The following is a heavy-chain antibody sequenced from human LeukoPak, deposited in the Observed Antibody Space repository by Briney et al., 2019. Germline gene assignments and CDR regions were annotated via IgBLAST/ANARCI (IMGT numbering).Heavy chain of an antibody. CDR2: IYYSGST. D-gene: IGHD3-9*01. Sequence: SETLSLTCTVSGGSISSYYWSWIRQPPGKGLEWIGYIYYSGSTNYNPSLKSRVTISVDTSKNQFSLKLSSVTAADTAVYYCAGDRARYFDWEGFDYWGQGTLVTVSS. CDR3: AGDRARYFDWEGFDY. J-gene: IGHJ4*02. V-gene: IGHV4-59*01. CDR1: GGSISSYY.